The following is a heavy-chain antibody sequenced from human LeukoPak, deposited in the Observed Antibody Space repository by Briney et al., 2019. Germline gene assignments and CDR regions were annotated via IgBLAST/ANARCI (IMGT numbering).Heavy chain of an antibody. CDR1: GFTFSSYA. V-gene: IGHV3-23*01. CDR3: AKDVLRWLRFSSYFDY. J-gene: IGHJ4*02. D-gene: IGHD5-12*01. CDR2: ISGSGGST. Sequence: GGPLRLSCAASGFTFSSYAMSWVRQAPGKGLEWVSAISGSGGSTYYADSVKGRFTISRDNSKNTLYLQMNSLRAEDTAVYYCAKDVLRWLRFSSYFDYWGQGTLVTVSS.